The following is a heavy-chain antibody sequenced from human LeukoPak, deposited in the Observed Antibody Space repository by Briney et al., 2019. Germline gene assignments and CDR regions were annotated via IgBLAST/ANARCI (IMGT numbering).Heavy chain of an antibody. Sequence: GGSLRLSCAASGFTFSNYAMSWVRQAPGKGLVWVSRISDDGSITTYADSVKGRFTISRDNAKNTLYLQMNSLRAEDTAVYYCARDEGLGFDYWGQGTLVTVSS. CDR1: GFTFSNYA. CDR3: ARDEGLGFDY. J-gene: IGHJ4*02. D-gene: IGHD7-27*01. V-gene: IGHV3-74*03. CDR2: ISDDGSIT.